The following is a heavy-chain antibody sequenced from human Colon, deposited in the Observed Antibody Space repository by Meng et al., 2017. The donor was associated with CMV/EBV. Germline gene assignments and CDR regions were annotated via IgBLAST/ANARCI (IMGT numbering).Heavy chain of an antibody. Sequence: GGSLRLSCAASQFIFNNYWMSWVRQAPRKGLEWVANINQDGSETYYVDSVKGRFTISRDNAKKSLYLQMTSLRAEDTALYYCARIYDYGGAHYGMDVWGQGTTVTVSS. CDR1: QFIFNNYW. CDR3: ARIYDYGGAHYGMDV. V-gene: IGHV3-7*01. CDR2: INQDGSET. J-gene: IGHJ6*02. D-gene: IGHD4/OR15-4a*01.